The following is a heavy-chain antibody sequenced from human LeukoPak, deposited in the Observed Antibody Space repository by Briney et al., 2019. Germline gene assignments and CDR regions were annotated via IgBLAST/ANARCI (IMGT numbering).Heavy chain of an antibody. CDR3: VKGSGVSGIFNFYYYMDV. Sequence: PGGSLILSCAGSGFTLGSYAMSWVRQAPGKGLEWVSTISSTGRNTYFAHSVKGRFTIPRDNSKNTLYLQLNSLRAEDTAVYQCVKGSGVSGIFNFYYYMDVWGKGTTVTVSS. J-gene: IGHJ6*03. D-gene: IGHD3-10*01. V-gene: IGHV3-23*01. CDR1: GFTLGSYA. CDR2: ISSTGRNT.